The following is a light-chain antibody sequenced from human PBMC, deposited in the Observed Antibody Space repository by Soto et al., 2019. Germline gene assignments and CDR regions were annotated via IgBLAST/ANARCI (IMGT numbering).Light chain of an antibody. CDR1: SSNIGSNY. Sequence: QAVVTQPPSASGTPGQRVTISCSGSSSNIGSNYVYWYQQLPGTAPKLLIYRNNQRPSGVPDRFSGSKSGTSASLAISGLRSEDEADYYCATWDDSLSSRLFGGGTKLTVL. V-gene: IGLV1-47*01. J-gene: IGLJ3*02. CDR3: ATWDDSLSSRL. CDR2: RNN.